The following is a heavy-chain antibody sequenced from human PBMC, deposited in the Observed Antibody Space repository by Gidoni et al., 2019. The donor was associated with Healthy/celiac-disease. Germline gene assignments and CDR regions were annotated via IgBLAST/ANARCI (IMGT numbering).Heavy chain of an antibody. J-gene: IGHJ3*02. D-gene: IGHD1-1*01. V-gene: IGHV4-4*02. CDR1: GGSISSSNW. CDR2: IYHSGGT. Sequence: QVQLQESGPGLVKPSGTLSLTCAVSGGSISSSNWWSWVRQPPGKGLEWIGEIYHSGGTNYNPSLESRVTISVDKSKNQFSLKLSSVTAADTAVYYCAREGLERSTTRDAFDIWGQGTMVTVSS. CDR3: AREGLERSTTRDAFDI.